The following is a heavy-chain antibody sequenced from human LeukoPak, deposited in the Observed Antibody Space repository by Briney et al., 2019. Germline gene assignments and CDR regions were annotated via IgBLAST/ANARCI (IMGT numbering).Heavy chain of an antibody. CDR1: GYTFSNYG. V-gene: IGHV1-18*01. CDR2: IGAYNGYT. CDR3: ARGLEDEWEHPRSPGLNPFDY. Sequence: ASVKVSCKGSGYTFSNYGINWVRQVPGQGLEWMGWIGAYNGYTIYADNLQGRVTVTTDTSTSTAHMELSSLRSEDTAVYYCARGLEDEWEHPRSPGLNPFDYWGQGTLVTVSS. J-gene: IGHJ4*02. D-gene: IGHD1-26*01.